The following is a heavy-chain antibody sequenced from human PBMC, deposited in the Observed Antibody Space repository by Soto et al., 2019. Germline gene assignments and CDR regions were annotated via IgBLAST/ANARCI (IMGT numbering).Heavy chain of an antibody. Sequence: PSETLSLPCTVSGGSISSYYWSWSRQPPGKGLEWVGCIYYLGNTYYNPSLESRVTISVDTSKNQFSLKLRSVTAADTAVFYCAGLYPYESSGYHLNYWGQGALVTVSS. CDR3: AGLYPYESSGYHLNY. CDR1: GGSISSYY. D-gene: IGHD3-22*01. J-gene: IGHJ4*02. CDR2: IYYLGNT. V-gene: IGHV4-59*08.